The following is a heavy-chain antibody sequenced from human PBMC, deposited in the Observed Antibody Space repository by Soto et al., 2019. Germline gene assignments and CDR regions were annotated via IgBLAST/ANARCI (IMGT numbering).Heavy chain of an antibody. V-gene: IGHV3-30*18. Sequence: SLRLSCAASGFTFSSYGMHWVRQAPGKGLEWVAVISYDGSNKYYADSVKGRFTISRDNSKNTLYLQMNSLRAEDTAVYYCAKDTMGIQLWAGYGMDVWGQGTTVTVSS. CDR2: ISYDGSNK. J-gene: IGHJ6*02. CDR3: AKDTMGIQLWAGYGMDV. CDR1: GFTFSSYG. D-gene: IGHD5-18*01.